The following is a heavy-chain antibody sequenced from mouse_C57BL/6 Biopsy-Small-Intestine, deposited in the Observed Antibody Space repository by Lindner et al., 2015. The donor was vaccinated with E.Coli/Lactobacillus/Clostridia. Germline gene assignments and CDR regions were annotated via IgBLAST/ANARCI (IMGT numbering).Heavy chain of an antibody. CDR3: AASGDGVNYQNVFDI. J-gene: IGHJ3*01. Sequence: SVKVSCKASGLTFSASAVQWVRQARGQGLEWIGWIVVDSGLADFAPNFRERVTITRDMSTSTVYMELSSLRSEDTAEYYCAASGDGVNYQNVFDIWGQGTMVAVSS. CDR1: GLTFSASA. CDR2: IVVDSGLA. D-gene: IGHD2-3*01. V-gene: IGHV1S18*01.